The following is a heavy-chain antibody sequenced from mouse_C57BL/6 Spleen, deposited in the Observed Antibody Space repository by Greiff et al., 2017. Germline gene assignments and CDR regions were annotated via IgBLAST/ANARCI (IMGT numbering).Heavy chain of an antibody. CDR3: ARGQLRLQVDY. Sequence: VQLQQPGAELVMPGASVKLSCKASGYTFTSYWMHWVKQRPGQGLEWIGEIDPSDSYTNYNQKFKGKSTLTVDKSSSTAYMQLSSLTSEDSAVYYCARGQLRLQVDYWGQGTTLTVSS. V-gene: IGHV1-69*01. CDR1: GYTFTSYW. D-gene: IGHD3-2*02. CDR2: IDPSDSYT. J-gene: IGHJ2*01.